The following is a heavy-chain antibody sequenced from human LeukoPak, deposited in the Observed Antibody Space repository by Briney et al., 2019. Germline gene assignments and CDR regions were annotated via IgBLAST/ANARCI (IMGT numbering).Heavy chain of an antibody. V-gene: IGHV4-59*08. D-gene: IGHD4-17*01. CDR1: GASISSYY. CDR3: ARQDYGDYVGAFDI. Sequence: PSETLSLTCTVSGASISSYYWSWLRQPPGKGLEWIGYIYYRGSTKYHPSLKSRVTISVDTSKNQFSLKLSSVTAADTAVYYCARQDYGDYVGAFDIWGQGTMVTVSS. CDR2: IYYRGST. J-gene: IGHJ3*02.